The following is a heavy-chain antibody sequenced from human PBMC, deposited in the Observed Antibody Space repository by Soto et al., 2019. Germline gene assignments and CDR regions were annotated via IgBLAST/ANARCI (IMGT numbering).Heavy chain of an antibody. Sequence: QVQLVESGGDLVKPGGSVRLSCAASGFPFSDYYMSWIRQAPGKGLEWVSSIGSSSSYTNYADSVKGRFTISRDNAKNSLYLQMNSLRAEDTAVYYCARRRPTGYYNYWGQGTMVTVSA. CDR3: ARRRPTGYYNY. D-gene: IGHD3-9*01. CDR1: GFPFSDYY. V-gene: IGHV3-11*05. CDR2: IGSSSSYT. J-gene: IGHJ4*02.